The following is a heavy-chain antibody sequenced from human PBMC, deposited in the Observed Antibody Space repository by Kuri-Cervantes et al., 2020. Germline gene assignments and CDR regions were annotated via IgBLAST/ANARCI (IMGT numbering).Heavy chain of an antibody. CDR3: ARGVLRFLEWHKGARYYMDV. J-gene: IGHJ6*03. CDR1: GYTFTSCD. D-gene: IGHD3-3*01. Sequence: ASVKVSCKASGYTFTSCDINWVRQATGQGLEWMGWMNPNSGNTGYAQKFQGRVTMTRNTSISTAYMELSSLRSEDTAVYYRARGVLRFLEWHKGARYYMDVWGKGTTVTVSS. V-gene: IGHV1-8*01. CDR2: MNPNSGNT.